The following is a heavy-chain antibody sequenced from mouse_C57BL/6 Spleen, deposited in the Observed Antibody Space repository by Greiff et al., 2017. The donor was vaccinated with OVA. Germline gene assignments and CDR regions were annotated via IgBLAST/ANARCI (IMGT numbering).Heavy chain of an antibody. Sequence: EVQLQQSGPGMVKPSQSLSLTCTVTGYSITSGYDWHWIRHFPGNKLEWMGYISYSGSTNYNPSLKSRISITHDTSKNHFFLKLNSVTTEDTATYYCAREGGFRGYFDVWGTGTTVTVSS. CDR3: AREGGFRGYFDV. V-gene: IGHV3-1*01. CDR1: GYSITSGYD. CDR2: ISYSGST. D-gene: IGHD1-2*01. J-gene: IGHJ1*03.